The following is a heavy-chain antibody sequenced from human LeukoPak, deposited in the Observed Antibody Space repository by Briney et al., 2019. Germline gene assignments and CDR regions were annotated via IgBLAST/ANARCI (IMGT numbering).Heavy chain of an antibody. D-gene: IGHD3-10*01. CDR3: ARDQIPVRYGSGSRAAYYYYGMDV. CDR1: GYTFTSYG. Sequence: ASVKVSCKASGYTFTSYGISWVRQAPGQGLDWMGSISAYNGNTNYAQKLQGRVTMTTDTSTSTVYMELRSLRSDDTAVYYCARDQIPVRYGSGSRAAYYYYGMDVWGQGTTVTVSS. V-gene: IGHV1-18*01. J-gene: IGHJ6*02. CDR2: ISAYNGNT.